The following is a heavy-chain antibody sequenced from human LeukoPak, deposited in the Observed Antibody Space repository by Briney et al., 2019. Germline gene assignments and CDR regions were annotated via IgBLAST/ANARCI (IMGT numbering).Heavy chain of an antibody. V-gene: IGHV4-59*01. Sequence: PSETLSLTCTVSGXSISGYYWSWIRQPPGKGLEWIGYIYYSGSTIYNPSLKSRLTISVDTSKNQFSLKLSSVTAADTAVYYCARTYGSSGLGYFDLWGRGTLVTVSS. CDR3: ARTYGSSGLGYFDL. D-gene: IGHD6-13*01. CDR2: IYYSGST. J-gene: IGHJ2*01. CDR1: GXSISGYY.